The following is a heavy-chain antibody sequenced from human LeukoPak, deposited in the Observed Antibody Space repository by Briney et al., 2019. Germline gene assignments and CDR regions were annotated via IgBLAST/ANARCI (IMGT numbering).Heavy chain of an antibody. V-gene: IGHV4-4*07. Sequence: SETLSLTCTVSGGSISSYYWSWVRQPAGKGLEWIGRIYTSGRTNYNPSLKSRVTMSVDTSTKQFSLKLSSVTAADTAVYYCARDPQLGPFDYWGQGTLVTVSS. D-gene: IGHD6-6*01. CDR3: ARDPQLGPFDY. CDR1: GGSISSYY. CDR2: IYTSGRT. J-gene: IGHJ4*02.